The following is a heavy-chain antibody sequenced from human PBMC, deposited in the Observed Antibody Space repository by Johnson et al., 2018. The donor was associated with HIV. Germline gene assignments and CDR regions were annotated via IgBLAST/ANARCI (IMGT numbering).Heavy chain of an antibody. V-gene: IGHV3-23*04. CDR1: GFTFSSYA. CDR3: ARSTGPYSTYYYDSPDPDAFDI. D-gene: IGHD3-22*01. J-gene: IGHJ3*02. CDR2: ISGSGGST. Sequence: VQLVESGGGLVQPGGSLRLSCAASGFTFSSYAMSWVRQAPGKGLEWVSAISGSGGSTYYADSVQGRFTISRDNSKNTVYLQMNSLRAEDTAVYYCARSTGPYSTYYYDSPDPDAFDIWGQGTMVTVSS.